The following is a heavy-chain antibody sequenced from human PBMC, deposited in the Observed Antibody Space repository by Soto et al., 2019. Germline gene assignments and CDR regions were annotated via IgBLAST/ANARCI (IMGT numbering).Heavy chain of an antibody. CDR2: ISSSSSYI. V-gene: IGHV3-21*01. Sequence: EVQLVESGGGLVKPGGSLRLSCAASGFTFSSYSMNWVRQAPGKGLEWVSYISSSSSYIYYADSVKGRFTISRDNAKNSLYLQMNSLRAEDAAVSYFARLMSYDCSGYYCYWGQGTLVTVSS. D-gene: IGHD3-22*01. CDR3: ARLMSYDCSGYYCY. J-gene: IGHJ4*02. CDR1: GFTFSSYS.